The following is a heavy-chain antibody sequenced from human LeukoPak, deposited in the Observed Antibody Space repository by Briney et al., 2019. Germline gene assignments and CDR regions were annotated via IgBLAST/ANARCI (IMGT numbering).Heavy chain of an antibody. Sequence: SETLSLTCTVSGGSISSGGYYWGWIRQPPGKGLEWIGSIYYSGSTYYNPSLKSRVTISVDTSKNQFSLKLSSVTAADTAVYYCARQRFLEWLSPRPYFDYWGQGTLVTVSS. CDR2: IYYSGST. CDR1: GGSISSGGYY. V-gene: IGHV4-39*01. D-gene: IGHD3-3*01. CDR3: ARQRFLEWLSPRPYFDY. J-gene: IGHJ4*02.